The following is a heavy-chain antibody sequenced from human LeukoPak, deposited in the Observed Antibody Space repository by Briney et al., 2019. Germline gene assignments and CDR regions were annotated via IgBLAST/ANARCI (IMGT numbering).Heavy chain of an antibody. V-gene: IGHV1-69*01. Sequence: GASVKVSCKASGGTFSSYAISWVRQAPGQGLEWMGGIIPIFGTANYAQKFQGRVTITADESTSTAYMELSSLRSEDTAVYYCARFSGWDYYYCHMELWSKGIADTVSS. CDR1: GGTFSSYA. CDR2: IIPIFGTA. D-gene: IGHD1-26*01. CDR3: ARFSGWDYYYCHMEL. J-gene: IGHJ6*03.